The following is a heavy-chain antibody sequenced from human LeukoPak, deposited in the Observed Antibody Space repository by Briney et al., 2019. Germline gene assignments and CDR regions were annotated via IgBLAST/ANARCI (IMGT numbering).Heavy chain of an antibody. CDR2: IPSNGGTT. CDR1: VFTFSGYA. V-gene: IGHV3-64D*06. CDR3: VRDRVVVTATFDC. J-gene: IGHJ4*02. D-gene: IGHD2-21*02. Sequence: PGGSLRLSCSASVFTFSGYAMHWVRQAPGKGLEYVSGIPSNGGTTYYADSVKDRFTISRDNSKNTLYLQMSSLRAEDTAVYFCVRDRVVVTATFDCWGQGTLVTVSS.